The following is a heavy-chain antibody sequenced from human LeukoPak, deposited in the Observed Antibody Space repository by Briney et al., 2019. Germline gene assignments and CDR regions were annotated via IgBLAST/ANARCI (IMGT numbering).Heavy chain of an antibody. CDR1: GYTFTNYY. J-gene: IGHJ4*02. Sequence: ASVKVSCKASGYTFTNYYLHWVRQAPGQGLEWVGMIYPSGVTTNYAQKFQGRVTLTRDTSTGTGYMQLSSLRAEDAAVYYCARGAVSGTYYFDYWGQGTLVTVSS. CDR3: ARGAVSGTYYFDY. V-gene: IGHV1-46*01. D-gene: IGHD6-13*01. CDR2: IYPSGVTT.